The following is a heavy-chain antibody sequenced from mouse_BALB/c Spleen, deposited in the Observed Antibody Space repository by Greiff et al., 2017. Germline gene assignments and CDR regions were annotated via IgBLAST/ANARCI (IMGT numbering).Heavy chain of an antibody. Sequence: EVKLQESGGGLVKPGGSLKLSCAASGFTFSSYTMSWVRQTPEKRLEWVATISSGGSYTYYPDSVKGRFTISRDNAKNTLYLQMSSLKSEDTAMYYCTRDNYGSNWYFDVWGAGTTVTVSS. CDR1: GFTFSSYT. CDR2: ISSGGSYT. J-gene: IGHJ1*01. D-gene: IGHD1-1*01. CDR3: TRDNYGSNWYFDV. V-gene: IGHV5-6-4*01.